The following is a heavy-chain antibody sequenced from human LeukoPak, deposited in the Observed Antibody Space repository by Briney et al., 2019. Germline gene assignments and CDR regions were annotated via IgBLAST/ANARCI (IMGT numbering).Heavy chain of an antibody. J-gene: IGHJ5*02. CDR3: ARGGQNWFDP. CDR1: GDSVSSNSAA. D-gene: IGHD2-15*01. V-gene: IGHV6-1*01. Sequence: SQTPSLTCAISGDSVSSNSAAWNCIRQSPSRGLEWLGRTYYRSNWCYDYAVSVKSRITISPNTSQNQFSLQLNSVTPEDSAVYYCARGGQNWFDPWGQGTLVTVSS. CDR2: TYYRSNWCY.